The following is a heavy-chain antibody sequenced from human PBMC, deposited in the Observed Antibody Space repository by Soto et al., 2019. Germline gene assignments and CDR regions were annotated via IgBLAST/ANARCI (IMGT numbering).Heavy chain of an antibody. Sequence: QVQLVQSGAEVKKPGSSVKVSCKASGGTFSSYAISWVRQAPGQGLEWMGGIIPIFGTANYAQKFQGRVTIGGDEATSTAYMELSSLRSEDTAVYYCARGTGSYDSSGYYFNTLDYWGQGTLVTVSS. V-gene: IGHV1-69*01. CDR2: IIPIFGTA. CDR1: GGTFSSYA. CDR3: ARGTGSYDSSGYYFNTLDY. D-gene: IGHD3-22*01. J-gene: IGHJ4*02.